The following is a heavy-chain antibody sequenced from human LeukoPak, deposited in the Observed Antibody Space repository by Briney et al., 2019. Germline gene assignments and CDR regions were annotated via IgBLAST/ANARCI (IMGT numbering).Heavy chain of an antibody. D-gene: IGHD2/OR15-2a*01. V-gene: IGHV1-69*13. CDR1: GGTFTSYA. CDR2: LIPIFGTP. J-gene: IGHJ4*02. Sequence: GASVKVSCKASGGTFTSYAFSWVRQAPAQGLERMGGLIPIFGTPIYAQKFQGRVTITADESTSTAYMELSSLRSEDTAVYYCARWAGRGSPQFYGPLDFWGQGTLVTVSS. CDR3: ARWAGRGSPQFYGPLDF.